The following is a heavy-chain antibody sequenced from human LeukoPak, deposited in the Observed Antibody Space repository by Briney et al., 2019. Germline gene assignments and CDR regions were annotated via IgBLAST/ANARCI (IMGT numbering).Heavy chain of an antibody. CDR2: IYPGDSDT. CDR3: ARQYCSSTSCYLDY. V-gene: IGHV5-51*01. CDR1: GSSFSRFW. D-gene: IGHD2-2*01. J-gene: IGHJ4*02. Sequence: GESLKISCQGSGSSFSRFWIAWVRQMPGKDLGWMGVIYPGDSDTRYSPSFRGQVTISADKSISTAYLQWSSLKASDTAMYYCARQYCSSTSCYLDYWGQGTLVTVSS.